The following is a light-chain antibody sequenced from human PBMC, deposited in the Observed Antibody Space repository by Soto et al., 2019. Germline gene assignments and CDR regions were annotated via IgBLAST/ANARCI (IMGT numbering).Light chain of an antibody. CDR1: SGAVGGYNY. Sequence: QSALTQPASVSGSPGQSVTISCAGTSGAVGGYNYVSWYQQHPGKAPKLMIHAVTNRPSGVSNRFSGSKSGNTASLTISSLQAEDEADYYCCSYTGASTYVFGTGTKLTVL. CDR3: CSYTGASTYV. CDR2: AVT. V-gene: IGLV2-14*01. J-gene: IGLJ1*01.